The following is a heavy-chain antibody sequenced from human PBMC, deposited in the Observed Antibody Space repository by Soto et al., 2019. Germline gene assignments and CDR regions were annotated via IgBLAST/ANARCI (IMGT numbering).Heavy chain of an antibody. D-gene: IGHD3-10*01. V-gene: IGHV1-8*02. CDR1: GYTFISFD. CDR2: MNPNSGNT. CDR3: TRGMFRDSTGRRQCEYYYYGLDV. J-gene: IGHJ6*02. Sequence: QVQLVQSGAEVKKPGASVKVSCKASGYTFISFDINWVRQATGQGLEWMGWMNPNSGNTGYAQTLQGRVTMTSDTSTGTAYMALSSRRTEDTAVYYCTRGMFRDSTGRRQCEYYYYGLDVWGQGTTVSVSS.